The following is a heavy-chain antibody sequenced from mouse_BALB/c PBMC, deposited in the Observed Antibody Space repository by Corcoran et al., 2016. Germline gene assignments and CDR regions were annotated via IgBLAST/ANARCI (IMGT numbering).Heavy chain of an antibody. D-gene: IGHD1-1*01. CDR1: GYSFTGYT. J-gene: IGHJ3*01. V-gene: IGHV1-18*01. CDR3: ARDYYGSSYVCAY. CDR2: INPYNGGT. Sequence: EVQLQQSGPELVKPGASLKISCKASGYSFTGYTMNWVKLSHGKNLEWIGLINPYNGGTSYNQKFKGKATLTVDKSSSTAYMELLSLTSADSAVYYWARDYYGSSYVCAYWGQGTVVTVSA.